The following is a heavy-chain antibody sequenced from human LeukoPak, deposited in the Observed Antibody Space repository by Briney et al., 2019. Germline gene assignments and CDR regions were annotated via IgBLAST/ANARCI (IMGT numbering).Heavy chain of an antibody. CDR1: GFSFSSYW. J-gene: IGHJ6*04. CDR2: IRQDESER. D-gene: IGHD3-10*02. Sequence: GGSLRLSCEGSGFSFSSYWMTWVRQLPGQGPEWMANIRQDESERYFADSVKGRFTISRDNAKNSLYLQMNSLRAEDTAVYYCAELGITMIGGGWGKGATVTNSS. CDR3: AELGITMIGGG. V-gene: IGHV3-7*01.